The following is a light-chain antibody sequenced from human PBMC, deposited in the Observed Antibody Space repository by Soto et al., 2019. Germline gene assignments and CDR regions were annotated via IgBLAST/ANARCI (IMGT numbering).Light chain of an antibody. CDR2: GAS. CDR1: QSVSSSY. V-gene: IGKV3-20*01. Sequence: EIVLTQSPGTLSLSPGERATLSCRASQSVSSSYLAWYQQKPGQAPRLLIYGASSRATGIPDRFSGSGSGTDFTLTISRLEREDFAVYYCQQYGSSPRTFGQETKVEIK. CDR3: QQYGSSPRT. J-gene: IGKJ1*01.